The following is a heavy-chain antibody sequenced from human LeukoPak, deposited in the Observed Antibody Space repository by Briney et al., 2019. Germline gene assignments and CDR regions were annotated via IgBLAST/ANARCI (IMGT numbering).Heavy chain of an antibody. V-gene: IGHV4-59*08. CDR1: GGSISNNY. D-gene: IGHD3-16*01. CDR2: IHYTGST. J-gene: IGHJ3*02. CDR3: AKYRPSGSVWVGFDI. Sequence: SETLSLTCLVSGGSISNNYWSWIRQPPGKGLEWIGQIHYTGSTSYNPHLKSRVSISVDTPKNQFSLRLTSVTAADTALYYCAKYRPSGSVWVGFDIWGQGTMVTVSS.